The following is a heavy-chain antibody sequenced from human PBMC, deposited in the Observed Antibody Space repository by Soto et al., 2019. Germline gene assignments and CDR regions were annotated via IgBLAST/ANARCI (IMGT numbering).Heavy chain of an antibody. CDR3: ARVRAGDSSGIQNNWFDP. CDR2: INHSGST. V-gene: IGHV4-34*01. Sequence: SETLSLTCAVYGGSFSGYYWSWIRQPPGKGLEWIGEINHSGSTNYNPSLKSRVTISVDTSKNQFSLKLSSVTAADTAVYYCARVRAGDSSGIQNNWFDPWGQGTLVTVSS. CDR1: GGSFSGYY. J-gene: IGHJ5*02. D-gene: IGHD3-22*01.